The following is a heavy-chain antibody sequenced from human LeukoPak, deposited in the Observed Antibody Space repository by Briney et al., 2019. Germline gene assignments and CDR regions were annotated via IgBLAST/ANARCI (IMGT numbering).Heavy chain of an antibody. CDR1: GGSISSYY. CDR3: ARDPRHDSWFDP. J-gene: IGHJ5*02. V-gene: IGHV4-59*01. CDR2: IYYSGST. Sequence: SETLSLTCTVSGGSISSYYWSWIRQPPGKGLEWIGYIYYSGSTNYNPSLKSRVTISVDTSKNQFSLKLSSVTAADTAVYYCARDPRHDSWFDPWGQGTLVTVSS. D-gene: IGHD3-22*01.